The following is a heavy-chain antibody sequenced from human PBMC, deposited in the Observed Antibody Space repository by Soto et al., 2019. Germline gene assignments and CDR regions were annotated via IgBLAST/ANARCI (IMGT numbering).Heavy chain of an antibody. Sequence: GGSLRLSCAASGFTFSSYAMHWVRQAPGKGLEWVAVISYDGSNKYYADSVKGRFTISRDNSKKTLYLQMNSLRAEDTAVYYCARVKEEVLRYFDWLLSSFDYWGQGTLVTVSS. CDR1: GFTFSSYA. CDR2: ISYDGSNK. D-gene: IGHD3-9*01. CDR3: ARVKEEVLRYFDWLLSSFDY. J-gene: IGHJ4*02. V-gene: IGHV3-30-3*01.